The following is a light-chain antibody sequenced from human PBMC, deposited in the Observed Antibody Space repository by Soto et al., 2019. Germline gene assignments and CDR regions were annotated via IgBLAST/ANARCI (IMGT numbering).Light chain of an antibody. Sequence: DVQMTMSPATLSASVGDRVTITCRASQNISNWLAWYQQKPGKAPKLLIYEASSLESGVPSRFSGSGSGTEFTLTICSLQPEDFAPYYCPHYESYGRTFGQGTKVDIK. J-gene: IGKJ1*01. CDR1: QNISNW. V-gene: IGKV1-5*01. CDR3: PHYESYGRT. CDR2: EAS.